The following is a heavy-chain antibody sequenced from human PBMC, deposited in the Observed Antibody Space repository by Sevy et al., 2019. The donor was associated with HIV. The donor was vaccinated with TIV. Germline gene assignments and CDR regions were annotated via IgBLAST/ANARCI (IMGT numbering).Heavy chain of an antibody. CDR3: ATTKDYYDSSGSPFDY. D-gene: IGHD3-22*01. Sequence: ASVKVSCKVSGYSLTQLSMHWVRQAPGKGLEWMGSFEPEDGETFYSQMVQGRVTLTEDTSTDTAYMELRSLRSEDTAIYYCATTKDYYDSSGSPFDYWGQGTLVTDSS. J-gene: IGHJ4*02. CDR2: FEPEDGET. V-gene: IGHV1-24*01. CDR1: GYSLTQLS.